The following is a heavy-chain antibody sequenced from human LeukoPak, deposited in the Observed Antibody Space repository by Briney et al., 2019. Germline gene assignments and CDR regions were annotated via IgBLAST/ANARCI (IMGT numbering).Heavy chain of an antibody. CDR1: GYTFTGYY. D-gene: IGHD3-22*01. Sequence: ASVKVSCKPSGYTFTGYYMHWVRQAPGQGLEWMGWINPNSGGTNYAQKFQGRVTMTRDTSISTAYMELSRLRSDDTAVYYCARGGAYYYDSSGYFRQFDYWGQGTLVTVSS. V-gene: IGHV1-2*02. J-gene: IGHJ4*02. CDR2: INPNSGGT. CDR3: ARGGAYYYDSSGYFRQFDY.